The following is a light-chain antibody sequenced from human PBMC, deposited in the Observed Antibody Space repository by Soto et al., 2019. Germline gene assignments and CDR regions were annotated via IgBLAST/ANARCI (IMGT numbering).Light chain of an antibody. CDR3: SSYAGSNNLYV. V-gene: IGLV2-8*01. CDR2: EVN. Sequence: QSALTQPPSASGSPGQSVTISCTGTSNDIGGYNSVAWYQQHPGKAPKVLIYEVNKLPSGVPDRFSGSKSGNTASLTVSGLQADDEADYYCSSYAGSNNLYVFGTGTKLTVL. CDR1: SNDIGGYNS. J-gene: IGLJ1*01.